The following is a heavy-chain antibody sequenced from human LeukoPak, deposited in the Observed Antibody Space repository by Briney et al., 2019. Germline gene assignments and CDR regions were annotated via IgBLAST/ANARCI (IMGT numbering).Heavy chain of an antibody. CDR3: ARESSGGCSYGYPYFDY. V-gene: IGHV1-46*01. CDR2: INPSGGST. CDR1: GYTFTSYY. J-gene: IGHJ4*02. D-gene: IGHD5-18*01. Sequence: GASVKVSCKASGYTFTSYYMHWVRQAPGQGLEWMGIINPSGGSTSYAQKFQGRVTMTRDTSTSTVYMELSSLRSEDTAVYYCARESSGGCSYGYPYFDYWGQGTLVTVSS.